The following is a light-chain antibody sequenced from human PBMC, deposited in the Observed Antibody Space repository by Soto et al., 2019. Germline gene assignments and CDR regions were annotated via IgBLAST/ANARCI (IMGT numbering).Light chain of an antibody. CDR3: SSYTTSNTRQIV. J-gene: IGLJ1*01. Sequence: QSVLTQPASVPGSPGQSITISCTGTSSDVGGYNYVSWYQQHPGKAPKFMIYDVSNRPSGVSNLFSGSKSGNTASLTISGLQAEDEADYYCSSYTTSNTRQIVFGTGTKATV. CDR1: SSDVGGYNY. CDR2: DVS. V-gene: IGLV2-14*01.